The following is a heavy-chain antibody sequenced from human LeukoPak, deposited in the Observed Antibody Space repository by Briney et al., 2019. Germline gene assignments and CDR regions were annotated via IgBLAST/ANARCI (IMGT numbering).Heavy chain of an antibody. CDR2: IYYSGST. Sequence: KPSETLSLTCTVSGGSISSSSYYWGWIRQPPGKGLEWIGSIYYSGSTYYNPSLKSRVTISVDTSKNQFSLKLSSVTAADTAVYYCARLGAVTATVDYWGQGTLVTVSS. CDR1: GGSISSSSYY. D-gene: IGHD2-21*02. CDR3: ARLGAVTATVDY. J-gene: IGHJ4*02. V-gene: IGHV4-39*01.